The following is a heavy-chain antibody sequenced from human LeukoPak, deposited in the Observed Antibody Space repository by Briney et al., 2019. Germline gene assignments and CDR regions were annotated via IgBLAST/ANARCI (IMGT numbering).Heavy chain of an antibody. D-gene: IGHD1-26*01. J-gene: IGHJ4*02. V-gene: IGHV3-21*01. Sequence: GGSLRLSCAASGFTFSNFSMSWVRQAPGKGLEWVSSISSSSGYIYYADSMKGRFTISRDNAKNSLYLQMNSLRAEDTAVYYCASCISQWELPYDYWGQGTLVTVSS. CDR1: GFTFSNFS. CDR3: ASCISQWELPYDY. CDR2: ISSSSGYI.